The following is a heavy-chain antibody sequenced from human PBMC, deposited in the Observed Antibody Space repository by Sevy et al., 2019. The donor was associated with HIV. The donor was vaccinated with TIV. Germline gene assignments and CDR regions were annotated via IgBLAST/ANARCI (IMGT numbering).Heavy chain of an antibody. D-gene: IGHD3-10*01. CDR1: GASISGYY. Sequence: SETLSLNCTVSGASISGYYWSWIRQPPGKGLEWIGYIYYTGSPNYNPSLKSRVTMSVDTPKNQFSLRLTSVTAADTAVYYCASHIGSYYWFDPWGQGTLVTVSS. CDR2: IYYTGSP. CDR3: ASHIGSYYWFDP. V-gene: IGHV4-59*12. J-gene: IGHJ5*02.